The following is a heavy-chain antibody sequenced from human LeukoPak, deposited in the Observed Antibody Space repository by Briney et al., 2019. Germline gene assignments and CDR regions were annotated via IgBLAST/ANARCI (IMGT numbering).Heavy chain of an antibody. CDR2: IIPIFGTA. CDR1: GGTFSSYA. V-gene: IGHV1-69*13. D-gene: IGHD6-13*01. J-gene: IGHJ4*02. CDR3: ARLPGIAAAWDDY. Sequence: SVKVSCKASGGTFSSYAISWVRQAPGQGLEWMGVIIPIFGTANYAQKFQGRVTITADESTSTAYMELSSLRSEDTAVYYCARLPGIAAAWDDYWGQGTLVTVS.